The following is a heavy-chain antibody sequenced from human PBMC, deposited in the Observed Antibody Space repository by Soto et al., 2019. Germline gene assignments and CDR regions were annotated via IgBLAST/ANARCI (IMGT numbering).Heavy chain of an antibody. CDR3: ARQSLGNIRLRGLDY. J-gene: IGHJ4*02. CDR2: IWYDGGIK. Sequence: QVQLVESGGGVVQPGRSLRLSCETSGFTFSDFGMHWVRQAPGKGPEWVAVIWYDGGIKYYVDSVKGRFTISRDNAKNMLFLQMDSLRAEDTAVYYCARQSLGNIRLRGLDYWGQGTLVTVSS. V-gene: IGHV3-33*01. CDR1: GFTFSDFG. D-gene: IGHD1-1*01.